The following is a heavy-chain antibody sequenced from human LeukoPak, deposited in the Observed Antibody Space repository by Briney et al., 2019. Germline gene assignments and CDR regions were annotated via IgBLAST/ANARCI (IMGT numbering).Heavy chain of an antibody. J-gene: IGHJ6*02. D-gene: IGHD3-10*01. CDR1: GGSISSYY. V-gene: IGHV4-59*12. CDR2: IYYSGST. Sequence: SETLSLTCTVSGGSISSYYWSWIRQPPGKGLEWIGYIYYSGSTNYNPSLKSRVTISVDKSKNQFSLKLSSVTAADTAVYYCARTLYYGSGSYSDYYYGMDVWGQGTTVTVSS. CDR3: ARTLYYGSGSYSDYYYGMDV.